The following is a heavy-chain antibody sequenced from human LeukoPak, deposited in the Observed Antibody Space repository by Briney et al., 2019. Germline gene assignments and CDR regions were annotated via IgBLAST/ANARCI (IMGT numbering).Heavy chain of an antibody. CDR3: ARGGYCSSTSCYAGRFDY. D-gene: IGHD2-2*01. CDR2: INHSGST. CDR1: GGSFSGYY. J-gene: IGHJ4*02. Sequence: SEALSLTCAVYGGSFSGYYWSWIRQPPGKGLEWIGEINHSGSTNYNPSLKSRVTISVDTSKNQFSLKLSSVTAADTAVYYCARGGYCSSTSCYAGRFDYWGQGTLVTVSS. V-gene: IGHV4-34*01.